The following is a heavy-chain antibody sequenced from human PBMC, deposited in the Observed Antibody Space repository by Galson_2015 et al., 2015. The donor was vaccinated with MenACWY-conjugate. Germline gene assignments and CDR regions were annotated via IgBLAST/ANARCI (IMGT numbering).Heavy chain of an antibody. D-gene: IGHD1-1*01. CDR3: ARDHPKYRDMDV. CDR1: GFIFNKYA. V-gene: IGHV3-23*01. CDR2: TSGSGGVT. Sequence: SLRLSCAASGFIFNKYALTWIRQAPGKGLEWVAATSGSGGVTYYAASVKGRFISSRDNAKNSLYLQMNSLRAEDTAVYYCARDHPKYRDMDVWGRGTTVTVSS. J-gene: IGHJ6*02.